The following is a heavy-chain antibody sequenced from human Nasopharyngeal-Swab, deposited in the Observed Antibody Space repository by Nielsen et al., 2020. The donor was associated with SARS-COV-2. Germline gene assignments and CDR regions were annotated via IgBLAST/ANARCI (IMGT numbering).Heavy chain of an antibody. CDR1: GFTFSGYS. D-gene: IGHD2-2*01. J-gene: IGHJ6*02. CDR3: ARDKVLCSSTSCYENYYGMDV. CDR2: ISSSSAYI. Sequence: GESLKISCAASGFTFSGYSMNWVRQAPGKGLEWVSSISSSSAYIYYAGSVKGRFTVSRDNAKYSLYLQMNSLRAEDTAVYYCARDKVLCSSTSCYENYYGMDVWGQGTTVTVSS. V-gene: IGHV3-21*01.